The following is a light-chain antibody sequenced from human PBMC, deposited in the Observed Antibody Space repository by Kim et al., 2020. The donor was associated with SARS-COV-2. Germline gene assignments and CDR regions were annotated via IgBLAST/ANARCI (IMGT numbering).Light chain of an antibody. CDR1: SLRGFS. CDR3: NSRDSSGDHV. V-gene: IGLV3-19*01. CDR2: GKN. J-gene: IGLJ1*01. Sequence: SSELTQDPAVSVALGQTVRITCQGASLRGFSTSWYQQKPGQAPVLVIYGKNNRPAGIPDRFSGSSSGDTASLTITGAQAEDEADYYCNSRDSSGDHVFGLGTKVTVL.